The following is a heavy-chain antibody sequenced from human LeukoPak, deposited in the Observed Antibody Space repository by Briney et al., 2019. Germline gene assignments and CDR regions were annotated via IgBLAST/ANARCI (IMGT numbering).Heavy chain of an antibody. D-gene: IGHD2-2*01. CDR2: ISYDGSNK. J-gene: IGHJ4*02. Sequence: PGRSLRLSCAASGFTFSSYAMHWVRQAPGKGLEWVAVISYDGSNKYYADSVKGRFTISRDNSKNTLYLQMNSLRAEDTAVYYCARDQGEGYCSSTNCYERLDYWGQGTLVTVSS. CDR3: ARDQGEGYCSSTNCYERLDY. CDR1: GFTFSSYA. V-gene: IGHV3-30-3*01.